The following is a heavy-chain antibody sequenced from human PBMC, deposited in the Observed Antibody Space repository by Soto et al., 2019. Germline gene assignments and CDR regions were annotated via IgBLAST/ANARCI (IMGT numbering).Heavy chain of an antibody. CDR3: ARDGGRHSGGIDY. Sequence: QVQLVQSGAEVKKPGSSVKVSCKASGGTFSSYSINWVRQAPGQGLECMGEIIPIFGTANYEQKFQGRVTITADESTRTAYMELSSLRSEDTAVYYCARDGGRHSGGIDYWGQGTLVTVSS. CDR1: GGTFSSYS. J-gene: IGHJ4*02. CDR2: IIPIFGTA. D-gene: IGHD3-16*01. V-gene: IGHV1-69*01.